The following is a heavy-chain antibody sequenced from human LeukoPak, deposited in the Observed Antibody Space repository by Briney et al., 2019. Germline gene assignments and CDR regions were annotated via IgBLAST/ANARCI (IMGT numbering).Heavy chain of an antibody. D-gene: IGHD5-18*01. CDR1: GYTFTSYA. Sequence: GASVKVSCKASGYTFTSYAMHWVRQAPGQRLEWMGWINAGNGNTKYSQRFQGRVTITRDTSASTAYMELSSLRSEDTAVYYCARGSGRYSYASRGGEYFQHWGQGTLVTVSS. J-gene: IGHJ1*01. CDR2: INAGNGNT. CDR3: ARGSGRYSYASRGGEYFQH. V-gene: IGHV1-3*01.